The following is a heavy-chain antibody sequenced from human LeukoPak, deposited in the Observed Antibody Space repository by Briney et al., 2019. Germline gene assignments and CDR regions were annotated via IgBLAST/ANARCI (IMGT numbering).Heavy chain of an antibody. Sequence: ASVKVSCKASGYTFTSYDINWVRQATGQGLEWMGWMNPNSGNTGYAQKFQGRVTMTRNTSIRTAYMELSSLRSEDTAVYYCARETGTEDVNWFDPWGQGTLVTVSS. CDR3: ARETGTEDVNWFDP. D-gene: IGHD1-1*01. CDR1: GYTFTSYD. J-gene: IGHJ5*02. V-gene: IGHV1-8*01. CDR2: MNPNSGNT.